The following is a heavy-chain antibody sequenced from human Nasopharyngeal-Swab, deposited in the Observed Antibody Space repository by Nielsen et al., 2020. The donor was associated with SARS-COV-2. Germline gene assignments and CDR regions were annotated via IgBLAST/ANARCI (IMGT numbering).Heavy chain of an antibody. D-gene: IGHD3-16*01. CDR3: ARRVARAPRHEGDYYYGMDV. CDR2: IYYSGST. Sequence: VRQLPGIGLGWIGSIYYSGSTYYNPSLKSRVTISVDTSKNQFSLKLSSVTAADTAVYYYARRVARAPRHEGDYYYGMDVWGQGTTVTVSS. J-gene: IGHJ6*02. V-gene: IGHV4-39*01.